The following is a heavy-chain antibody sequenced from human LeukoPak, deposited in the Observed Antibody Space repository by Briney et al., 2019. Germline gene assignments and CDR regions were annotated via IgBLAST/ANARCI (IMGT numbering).Heavy chain of an antibody. J-gene: IGHJ4*02. CDR2: INPNSGGT. Sequence: ASVKVSCKASGYTFTGYYMHWVRQAPGQGLEWMGWINPNSGGTNYAQKFQGRVTMTRDTSISTAYMELSRLRSDDTAVFYCARTRSPHGIVVVPAAYTGPLDYWGQGTLVTVFS. CDR1: GYTFTGYY. CDR3: ARTRSPHGIVVVPAAYTGPLDY. V-gene: IGHV1-2*02. D-gene: IGHD2-2*01.